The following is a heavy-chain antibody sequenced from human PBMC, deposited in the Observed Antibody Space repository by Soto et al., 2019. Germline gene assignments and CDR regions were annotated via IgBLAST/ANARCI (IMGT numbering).Heavy chain of an antibody. V-gene: IGHV4-30-4*01. CDR1: GGSISSGDYY. CDR3: ARVRVEAATLSWFDP. Sequence: SETLSLTCAVSGGSISSGDYYWSWIRQPPGKGLEWIGYIYYSGSTYYNPSLKSRVTISVDTSKNQFSLKLSSVTAADTAVYYCARVRVEAATLSWFDPWGQGALVTVSS. D-gene: IGHD2-15*01. CDR2: IYYSGST. J-gene: IGHJ5*02.